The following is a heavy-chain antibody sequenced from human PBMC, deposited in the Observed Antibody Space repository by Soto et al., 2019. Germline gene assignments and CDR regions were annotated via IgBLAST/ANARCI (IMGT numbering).Heavy chain of an antibody. CDR2: IYYSGST. V-gene: IGHV4-59*01. D-gene: IGHD5-12*01. Sequence: PSETLSLTCTVSGGSISSYYWSWIRQPPGKGLEWIGYIYYSGSTNYNPSLKSRVTISVDTSKNQFSLKLSSVTAADTAVYYCARDTLSYEAHWGPGTLVTVSS. CDR3: ARDTLSYEAH. J-gene: IGHJ1*01. CDR1: GGSISSYY.